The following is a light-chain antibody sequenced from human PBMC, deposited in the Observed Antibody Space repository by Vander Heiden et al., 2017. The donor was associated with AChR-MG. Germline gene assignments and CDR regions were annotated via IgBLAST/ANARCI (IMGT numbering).Light chain of an antibody. CDR2: DVS. J-gene: IGLJ1*01. Sequence: QSALPQPASASGSPGQPITISCTGTSSDVGGYNYVSWYQQHPGKAPKLMSYDVSKRPSGVSNRFSGCKSGNTASLTISGLQAEDEADYYCSSYASSSTFDFGIGTKVTVL. CDR3: SSYASSSTFD. V-gene: IGLV2-14*01. CDR1: SSDVGGYNY.